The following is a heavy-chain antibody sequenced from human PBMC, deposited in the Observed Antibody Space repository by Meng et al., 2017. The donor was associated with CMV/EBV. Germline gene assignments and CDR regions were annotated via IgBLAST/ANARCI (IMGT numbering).Heavy chain of an antibody. D-gene: IGHD2-21*02. Sequence: GPLQGSGPGLVKPSHAPSLTCTVCGGSISSGDYYWSWIRQPPGKGLEWIGYIYYSGSTYYNPSLKSRVTISVDTSKNQFSLKLSSVTAADTAVYYCAREGDNPFDYWGQGTLVTVSS. CDR3: AREGDNPFDY. CDR1: GGSISSGDYY. CDR2: IYYSGST. J-gene: IGHJ4*02. V-gene: IGHV4-30-4*08.